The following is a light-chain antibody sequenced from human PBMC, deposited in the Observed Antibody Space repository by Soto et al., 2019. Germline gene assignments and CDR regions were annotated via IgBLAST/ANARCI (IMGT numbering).Light chain of an antibody. CDR3: QQYYSYLRT. CDR1: QGISSY. Sequence: AIRMTQSPSSFSASTGDRVTITCRASQGISSYLAWYQQKPGKAPKLLIYAASTLQSGVPSRFSGSGSGTDFTLTISCLLSEDFATYYCQQYYSYLRTFGQGTKVEI. J-gene: IGKJ1*01. V-gene: IGKV1-8*01. CDR2: AAS.